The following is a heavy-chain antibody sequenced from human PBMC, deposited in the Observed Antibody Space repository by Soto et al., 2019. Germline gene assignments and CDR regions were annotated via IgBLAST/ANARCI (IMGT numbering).Heavy chain of an antibody. J-gene: IGHJ4*02. CDR3: ARALGYYDSSGH. Sequence: GGSLRLSCSTSGFTFFNYGFHCVRQAPGRGLEWMDLIWYDGNNKYYADSVKGRFFISRDNSKNTIFLEMNSLRAEDTAVYYCARALGYYDSSGHWGQGTLVTVSS. CDR1: GFTFFNYG. CDR2: IWYDGNNK. V-gene: IGHV3-33*04. D-gene: IGHD3-22*01.